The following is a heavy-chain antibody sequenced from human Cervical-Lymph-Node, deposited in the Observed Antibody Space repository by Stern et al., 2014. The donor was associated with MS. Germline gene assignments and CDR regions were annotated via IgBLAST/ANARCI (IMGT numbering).Heavy chain of an antibody. Sequence: EVQLLESGGGLVQPGGSLRLSCAASGFTFRTSWVTWVRQAPGKGLEWVADINQDGSQKYYVDFVRGRFTISRDNAENSLYLQMNSLGAEDTAVYYCARDKAYKTFDIWGRGTTVTVSS. CDR2: INQDGSQK. CDR3: ARDKAYKTFDI. D-gene: IGHD1-14*01. J-gene: IGHJ3*02. V-gene: IGHV3-7*01. CDR1: GFTFRTSW.